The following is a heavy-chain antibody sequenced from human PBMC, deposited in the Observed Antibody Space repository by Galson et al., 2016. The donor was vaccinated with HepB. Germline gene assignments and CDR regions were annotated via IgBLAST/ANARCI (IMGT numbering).Heavy chain of an antibody. J-gene: IGHJ4*02. CDR3: ARDHYYNLDY. V-gene: IGHV3-23*01. D-gene: IGHD1-26*01. CDR1: GFSFSSYG. CDR2: ISRSGDST. Sequence: SLRLSCAASGFSFSSYGMTWVRQAPGKGLEVVSSISRSGDSTDYADSVKGRFTISRDNAKNTLYLQMNSLTAEDTAVYYCARDHYYNLDYWGQGTLVTVSS.